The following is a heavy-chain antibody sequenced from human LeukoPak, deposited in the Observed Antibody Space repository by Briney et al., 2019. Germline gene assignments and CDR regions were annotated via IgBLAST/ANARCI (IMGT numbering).Heavy chain of an antibody. CDR1: GFTLSSYW. CDR3: ARGAWGYSVHFDN. Sequence: GGSLRLSCATSGFTLSSYWMHWVCQPPGKGLVWVSRINSDGTDTNYADSAKGRFTISRDNTKNTVYLQMNSLGAEDTAVYYCARGAWGYSVHFDNWGQGALVTVSS. CDR2: INSDGTDT. J-gene: IGHJ4*02. D-gene: IGHD3-16*01. V-gene: IGHV3-74*01.